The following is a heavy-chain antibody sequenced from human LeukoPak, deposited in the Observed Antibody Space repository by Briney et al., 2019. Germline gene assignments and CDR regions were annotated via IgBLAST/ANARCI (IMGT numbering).Heavy chain of an antibody. CDR3: ARGRYDSSGYYD. J-gene: IGHJ4*02. Sequence: ASVKVSCKVSGYTLTELSMHWVRQAPGQRLEWMGWINAGNGNTKYSQKFQGRVTITRDTSASTAYMELSSLRSEDTAVYYCARGRYDSSGYYDWGQGTLVTVSS. CDR1: GYTLTELS. D-gene: IGHD3-22*01. CDR2: INAGNGNT. V-gene: IGHV1-3*01.